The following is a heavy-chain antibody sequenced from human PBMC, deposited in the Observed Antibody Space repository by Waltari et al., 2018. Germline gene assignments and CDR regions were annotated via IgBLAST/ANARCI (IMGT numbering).Heavy chain of an antibody. CDR1: GYRFTSYW. V-gene: IGHV5-51*01. D-gene: IGHD7-27*01. J-gene: IGHJ4*02. CDR2: TXPGDSXT. CDR3: XRQDPNWGHFDX. Sequence: EVXLVXXGAXLKXPGEXLKISCKGSGYRFTSYWIGWVRQMPGKGLEWVGITXPGDSXTRYSPSFQGXVMISADKSIRTAYLQWXSLKASDTXMXYCXRQDPNWGHFDXWGQGTLVTVSS.